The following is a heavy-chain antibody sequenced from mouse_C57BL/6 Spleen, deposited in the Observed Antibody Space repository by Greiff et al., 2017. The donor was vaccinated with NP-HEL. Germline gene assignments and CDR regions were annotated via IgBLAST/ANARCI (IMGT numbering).Heavy chain of an antibody. J-gene: IGHJ3*01. CDR1: GYSFTSYY. D-gene: IGHD1-1*01. Sequence: QVQLQQSGPELVKPGASVKISCKASGYSFTSYYIHWVKQRPGQGLEWIGWIYPGSGNTKYNEKFKGKATLTADTSSSTAYMQLSSLTSEDSAFYYCARSESGYYGSSWFAYWGQGTLVTVSA. CDR2: IYPGSGNT. V-gene: IGHV1-66*01. CDR3: ARSESGYYGSSWFAY.